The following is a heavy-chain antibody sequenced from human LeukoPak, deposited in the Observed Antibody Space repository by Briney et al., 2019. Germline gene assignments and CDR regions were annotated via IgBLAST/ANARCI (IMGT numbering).Heavy chain of an antibody. CDR2: MKKDGSET. D-gene: IGHD3-10*01. CDR3: GRHRSGSGTYFIDY. CDR1: GFTFSSYS. Sequence: SGGSLRLSCVVSGFTFSSYSMIWVRQAPGKGLQWVANMKKDGSETKYAESVKGRFTISRDNTKNSLSLQVTSPRAEDTAVYYCGRHRSGSGTYFIDYWGQGTLVSVSS. V-gene: IGHV3-7*01. J-gene: IGHJ4*02.